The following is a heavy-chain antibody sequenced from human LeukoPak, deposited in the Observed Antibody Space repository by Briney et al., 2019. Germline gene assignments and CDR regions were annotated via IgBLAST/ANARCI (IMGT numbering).Heavy chain of an antibody. CDR3: AKRVTAANYYYYGMDV. CDR1: GFTFSSYA. J-gene: IGHJ6*04. Sequence: PGGSLRLSCAASGFTFSSYAMSWVRQAPGKGLEWVSAISGSGGSTYYADSVKGRFTISRDNSKNTLYLQMSSLRAEDTAVYYCAKRVTAANYYYYGMDVWGKGTTVTVSS. V-gene: IGHV3-23*01. D-gene: IGHD2-21*02. CDR2: ISGSGGST.